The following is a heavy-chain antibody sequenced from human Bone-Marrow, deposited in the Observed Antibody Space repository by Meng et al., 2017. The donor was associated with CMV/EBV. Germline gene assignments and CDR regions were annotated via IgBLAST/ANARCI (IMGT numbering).Heavy chain of an antibody. V-gene: IGHV4-59*01. J-gene: IGHJ4*02. CDR3: ARGALKGYVWGSYRYTLDY. CDR1: GGSISSYY. D-gene: IGHD3-16*02. CDR2: IYYSGST. Sequence: SETLSLTCTVSGGSISSYYWSWIRQPPGKGLEWIGYIYYSGSTNYNPSLKSRVTISVDTSKNQFSLKLSSVTAADTAVYYCARGALKGYVWGSYRYTLDYWGQGTRVTVSS.